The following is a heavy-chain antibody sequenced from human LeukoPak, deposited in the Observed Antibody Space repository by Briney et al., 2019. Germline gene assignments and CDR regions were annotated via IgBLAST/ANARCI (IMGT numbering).Heavy chain of an antibody. D-gene: IGHD5-24*01. CDR2: ISSSGSTI. J-gene: IGHJ4*02. Sequence: GRSLRLSCAASGFTFSSYEMNWVRQAPGKGLEWVSYISSSGSTIYYADSVKGRFTISRDNAKNSLYLQMNSLRAEDTAMYYCTRESPDGYDYWGQGTLVTVSS. CDR1: GFTFSSYE. CDR3: TRESPDGYDY. V-gene: IGHV3-48*03.